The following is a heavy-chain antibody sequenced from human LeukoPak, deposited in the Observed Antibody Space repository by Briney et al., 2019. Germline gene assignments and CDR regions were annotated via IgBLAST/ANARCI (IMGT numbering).Heavy chain of an antibody. D-gene: IGHD1-7*01. V-gene: IGHV1-69*05. CDR2: IIPIFGTT. CDR1: GGTFSNYG. CDR3: ARDPLELTSPSFAHYSDY. Sequence: ASVEVSCKASGGTFSNYGVSWVRQAPGQGLEWMGRIIPIFGTTNYAQRFQGRVTITTDESTSTVYMELSSLRSEDTAVYYCARDPLELTSPSFAHYSDYWGQGTLVTVSS. J-gene: IGHJ4*02.